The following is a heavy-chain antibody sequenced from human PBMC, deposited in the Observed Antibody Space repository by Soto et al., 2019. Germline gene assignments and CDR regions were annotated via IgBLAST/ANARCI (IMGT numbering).Heavy chain of an antibody. CDR1: GYNFTNYW. J-gene: IGHJ6*02. CDR3: ASSSKDSGYDYVSLRPLNYYYYYGMDV. D-gene: IGHD5-12*01. CDR2: IYPSDSDT. Sequence: PGESLKISCQGSGYNFTNYWIIWVRQVPGKGLEWMGRIYPSDSDTRYSPSFQGQVTISADKSISTAYLQWSSLRSEDTAVYYCASSSKDSGYDYVSLRPLNYYYYYGMDVWGQGTTVTVSS. V-gene: IGHV5-51*01.